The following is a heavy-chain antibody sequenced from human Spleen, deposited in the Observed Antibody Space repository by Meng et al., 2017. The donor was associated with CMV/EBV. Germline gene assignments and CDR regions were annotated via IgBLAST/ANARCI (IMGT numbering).Heavy chain of an antibody. CDR3: AKGGYSYGYLFDP. CDR2: MSGSGGRT. D-gene: IGHD5-18*01. CDR1: GFTFSSYA. Sequence: GESLKISCAASGFTFSSYAMSWVRQAPGKGLEWVSAMSGSGGRTYYADSVKGRFTISRDNSKNTLYLQMNSLRAEDTAVYYCAKGGYSYGYLFDPWGQGTLVTVSS. J-gene: IGHJ5*02. V-gene: IGHV3-23*01.